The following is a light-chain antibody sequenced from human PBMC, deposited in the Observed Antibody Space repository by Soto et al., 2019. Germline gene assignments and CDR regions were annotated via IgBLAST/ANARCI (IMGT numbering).Light chain of an antibody. CDR3: QTWGTGIHV. CDR1: SGHSSYA. V-gene: IGLV4-69*01. CDR2: LNSDGSH. Sequence: QLVLTQSPSASASLGASVKLTCTLSSGHSSYAIAWHQQQPEKGPRYLMKLNSDGSHSKGDGIPDRFSGSSSGAERYLTISSLQSEDEADYYCQTWGTGIHVFGTGPKVTVL. J-gene: IGLJ1*01.